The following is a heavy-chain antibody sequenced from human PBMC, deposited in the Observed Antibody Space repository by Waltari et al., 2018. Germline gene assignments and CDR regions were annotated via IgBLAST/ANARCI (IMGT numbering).Heavy chain of an antibody. CDR3: ARDASRSGYSTALPGY. D-gene: IGHD3-22*01. V-gene: IGHV3-48*01. Sequence: EVQLVESGGGLVQPGGSLRLSCAASGFTFSSYSMNWVRQAPGKGLEWVSYISSSSSTIYYADSVKGRFTISRDNAKNSLYLQMNSLRAEDTAVYYCARDASRSGYSTALPGYWGQGTLVTVSS. CDR1: GFTFSSYS. CDR2: ISSSSSTI. J-gene: IGHJ4*02.